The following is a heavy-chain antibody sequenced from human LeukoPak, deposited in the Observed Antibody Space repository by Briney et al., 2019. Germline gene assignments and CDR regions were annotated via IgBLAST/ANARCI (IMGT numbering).Heavy chain of an antibody. Sequence: GGSLRLSCAASGXTFNAYAVHWVRQAPGKGLEWVSLVKGDGVTTDYANSVKGRFTVSRDNSKNSLYLQMSNLRTEDTALYYCVRDTGSGWDFDYWGQGTLVTVSS. V-gene: IGHV3-43*02. J-gene: IGHJ4*02. CDR2: VKGDGVTT. D-gene: IGHD6-19*01. CDR3: VRDTGSGWDFDY. CDR1: GXTFNAYA.